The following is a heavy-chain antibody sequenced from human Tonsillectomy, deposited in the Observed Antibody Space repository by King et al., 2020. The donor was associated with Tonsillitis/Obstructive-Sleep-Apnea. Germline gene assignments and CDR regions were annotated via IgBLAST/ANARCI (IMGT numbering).Heavy chain of an antibody. CDR3: ASRPYYDSSGYFDAFDI. D-gene: IGHD3-22*01. CDR1: GFTVSSNY. Sequence: QLVQSGGGLIQPGGSLRLSCAASGFTVSSNYMSWVRQAPGKGQEWVSVIYSGGSTYYADSVKGRFTISRDNSKNTLYLQMNSLRAEDTAVYYCASRPYYDSSGYFDAFDIWGQGTMVTVSS. J-gene: IGHJ3*02. V-gene: IGHV3-53*01. CDR2: IYSGGST.